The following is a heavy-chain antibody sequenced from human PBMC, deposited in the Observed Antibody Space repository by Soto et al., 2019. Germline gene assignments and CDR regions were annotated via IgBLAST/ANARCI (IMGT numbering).Heavy chain of an antibody. D-gene: IGHD6-25*01. CDR1: GFTFNTYW. V-gene: IGHV3-7*01. Sequence: VGSLRLSCVASGFTFNTYWMSWVRQAPGKGLEWVANIKEDGSDKYYVDSVKGRFTISRDNAKNLLYLQMNSLGAGDTAMYYCARFTRGSSGDYWGQGTLVTVSS. CDR2: IKEDGSDK. CDR3: ARFTRGSSGDY. J-gene: IGHJ4*02.